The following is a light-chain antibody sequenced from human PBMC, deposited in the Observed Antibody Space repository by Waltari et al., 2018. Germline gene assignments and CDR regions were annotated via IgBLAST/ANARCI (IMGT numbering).Light chain of an antibody. CDR2: NDD. J-gene: IGLJ2*01. Sequence: NFVLAQPHSMSESQGKTITISCTRSSGSIGNYYVQWYHKLPGSAPTTLNYNDDHRPSRAAARFFGSVAVSSTSDSRTISGGRTADADDYYCQSYDNTNFVAFGGGTKVTVL. CDR1: SGSIGNYY. CDR3: QSYDNTNFVA. V-gene: IGLV6-57*04.